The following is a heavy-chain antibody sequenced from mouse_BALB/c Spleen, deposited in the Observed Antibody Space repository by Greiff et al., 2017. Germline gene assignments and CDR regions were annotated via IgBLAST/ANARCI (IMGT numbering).Heavy chain of an antibody. V-gene: IGHV5-9-3*01. D-gene: IGHD1-2*01. Sequence: EVQRVESGGGLVKPGGSLKLSCAASGFTFSSYAMSWVRQTPEKRLEWVATISSGGSYTYYPDSVKGRFTISRDNAKNTLYLQMSSLRSEDTAMYYCAREAITTARGYFDVWGAGTTVTVSS. CDR2: ISSGGSYT. CDR3: AREAITTARGYFDV. J-gene: IGHJ1*01. CDR1: GFTFSSYA.